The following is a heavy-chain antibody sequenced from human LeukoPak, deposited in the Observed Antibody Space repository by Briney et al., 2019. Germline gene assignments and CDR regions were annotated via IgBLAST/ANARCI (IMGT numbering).Heavy chain of an antibody. CDR3: ASQITMIVVVISYFDY. CDR1: GGSISSSSYY. V-gene: IGHV4-39*07. Sequence: SETLSLTCTVSGGSISSSSYYWGWIRQPPGKGLEWIGSIYYSGSTYYNPSLKSRVTISVDTSKNQFSLKLSSVTAADTAVYYCASQITMIVVVISYFDYWGQGTLVTVSS. D-gene: IGHD3-22*01. J-gene: IGHJ4*02. CDR2: IYYSGST.